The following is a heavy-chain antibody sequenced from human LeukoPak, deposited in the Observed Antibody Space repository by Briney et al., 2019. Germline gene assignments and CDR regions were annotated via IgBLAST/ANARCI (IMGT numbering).Heavy chain of an antibody. CDR3: ARAVAYYYGSGNNYYYMDV. CDR1: GYTFTSYG. V-gene: IGHV1-18*01. CDR2: ISAYNGNT. J-gene: IGHJ6*03. Sequence: VASVKVSCKASGYTFTSYGISWVRQAPGQGLEWMGWISAYNGNTNYAQKLQGRVTMTTDTSTSTAYMELRSLRSDDTAVYYCARAVAYYYGSGNNYYYMDVWGKGTTVTVSS. D-gene: IGHD3-10*01.